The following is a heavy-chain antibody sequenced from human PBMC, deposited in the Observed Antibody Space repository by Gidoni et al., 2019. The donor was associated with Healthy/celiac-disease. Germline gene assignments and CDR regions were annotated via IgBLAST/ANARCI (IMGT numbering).Heavy chain of an antibody. CDR2: IIPIFGTA. J-gene: IGHJ5*02. D-gene: IGHD2-21*02. CDR3: AISAYCGGDCYSRWFDP. CDR1: GGTFSSYA. V-gene: IGHV1-69*01. Sequence: QVQLVQSGAEVKKPGYSVKVSCKASGGTFSSYAISWVRQAPGQGLEWMGGIIPIFGTANYAQKFQGRVTITADEFTSTAYMELSSLRSEDTAVYYCAISAYCGGDCYSRWFDPWGQGTLVTVSS.